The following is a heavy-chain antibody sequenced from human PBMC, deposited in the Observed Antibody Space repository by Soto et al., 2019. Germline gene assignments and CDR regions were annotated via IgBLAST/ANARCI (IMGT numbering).Heavy chain of an antibody. CDR3: AHSRPPSTVTTSAEYFPH. CDR1: GFSLSTSGMG. J-gene: IGHJ1*01. D-gene: IGHD4-17*01. CDR2: IYWDDDK. Sequence: SGPTLVNPTQTFTLACTFSGFSLSTSGMGVGWIRQPPGKALEWLALIYWDDDKRYSPSLKSRLTITKDTSKNQEVLTMTNMDPVDTATYYCAHSRPPSTVTTSAEYFPHWGQGTQVTVSS. V-gene: IGHV2-5*02.